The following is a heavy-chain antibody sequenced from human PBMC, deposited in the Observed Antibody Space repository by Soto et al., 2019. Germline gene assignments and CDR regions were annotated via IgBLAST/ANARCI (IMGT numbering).Heavy chain of an antibody. J-gene: IGHJ4*02. CDR3: ARVGVVDSYYDYFDY. V-gene: IGHV1-3*04. CDR2: INTLNGNT. Sequence: QVHLVQSGAEAKEPGASVKVSCKASGYTFINYAIHWVRQAPEQRLEWMGWINTLNGNTRYSQKFQDRITMTRDTSASTAYMEMSGLRSEDTSVYFCARVGVVDSYYDYFDYWGRGTLVTVSS. D-gene: IGHD3-10*01. CDR1: GYTFINYA.